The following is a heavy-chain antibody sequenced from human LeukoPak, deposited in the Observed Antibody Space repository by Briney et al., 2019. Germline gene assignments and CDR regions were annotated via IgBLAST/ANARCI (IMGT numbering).Heavy chain of an antibody. CDR1: ASAITNFD. J-gene: IGHJ6*02. V-gene: IGHV1-8*01. D-gene: IGHD3-3*01. CDR2: MNPNSGST. CDR3: ARWRVGLDV. Sequence: ASVTLSFTCSASAITNFDNNWVRQPHGQGNEWMGWMNPNSGSTGFAQKFQGRVTMTRNTSISTAYLEITALRPEDTAVYYCARWRVGLDVWGQGTTVTVSS.